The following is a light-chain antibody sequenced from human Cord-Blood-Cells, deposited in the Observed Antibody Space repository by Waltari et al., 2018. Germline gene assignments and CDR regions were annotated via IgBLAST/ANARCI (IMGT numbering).Light chain of an antibody. V-gene: IGKV3-20*01. CDR1: QSVSSSY. J-gene: IGKJ2*01. CDR3: QQYGSSPT. CDR2: GAS. Sequence: EIVLTQSPGTLSLSPGERATPSCRASQSVSSSYLAWYQQKPGQAPRLLIYGASSRATGIPDRFSGSGSGTDFTLTINRLEPEDFAVYYCQQYGSSPTFGQGTKLEIK.